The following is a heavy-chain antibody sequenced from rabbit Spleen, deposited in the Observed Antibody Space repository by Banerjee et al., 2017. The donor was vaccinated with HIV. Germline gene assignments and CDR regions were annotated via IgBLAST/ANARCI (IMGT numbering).Heavy chain of an antibody. J-gene: IGHJ4*01. Sequence: QSLEESGGDLVKPGTSLTLTCTASGFSFSSGYYMCWVRQAPGKGLEWIACIAAGSGGTTYYANWAKGRFTISKTSSTTVTLQMTSLTAADTATYFCARWTSSDGVFDLWGPGTLVTVS. CDR1: GFSFSSGYY. D-gene: IGHD1-1*01. CDR2: IAAGSGGTT. V-gene: IGHV1S40*01. CDR3: ARWTSSDGVFDL.